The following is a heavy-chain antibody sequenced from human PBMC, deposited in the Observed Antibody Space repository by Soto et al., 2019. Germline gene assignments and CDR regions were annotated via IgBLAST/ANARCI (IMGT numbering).Heavy chain of an antibody. CDR1: GYTFTSYD. CDR3: ARDGVRGMDV. Sequence: QVQLVQSGAEVKKPGASVKVSCKASGYTFTSYDINWVRQAPGQGLEWMGWMNPNSANTGYAQQFQGRVTMTRNTSISTAYMELSSLRSDDTAVYYCARDGVRGMDVWGQGTTVTVSS. D-gene: IGHD3-16*01. CDR2: MNPNSANT. J-gene: IGHJ6*02. V-gene: IGHV1-8*01.